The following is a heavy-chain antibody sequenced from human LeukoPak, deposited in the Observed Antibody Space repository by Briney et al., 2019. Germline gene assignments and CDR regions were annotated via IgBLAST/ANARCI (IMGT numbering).Heavy chain of an antibody. CDR2: INPNSGGT. CDR1: GYTFTGYY. V-gene: IGHV1-2*02. J-gene: IGHJ6*03. Sequence: ASVKVSCKASGYTFTGYYMHWVRQAPGQGLEWMGWINPNSGGTNYAQKFQGRVTVTRDTSVSVAYMELNRLRSDDTAVYYCARDPGRDYSSSAYYWYYMDVWGKGTTVTVSS. CDR3: ARDPGRDYSSSAYYWYYMDV. D-gene: IGHD6-6*01.